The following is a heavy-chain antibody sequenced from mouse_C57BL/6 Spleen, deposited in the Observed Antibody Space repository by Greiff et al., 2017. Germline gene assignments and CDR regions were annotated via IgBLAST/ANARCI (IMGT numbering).Heavy chain of an antibody. J-gene: IGHJ2*01. CDR1: GYAFSSYW. CDR3: ARSVTTVGYFDY. Sequence: VKLLESGAELVKPGASVKISCTASGYAFSSYWMNWVKQRPGKGLEWIGQIDPGDGVTNYNGKFKGKATMTADKSSSTAYMQLSSLTSEDAAVYFCARSVTTVGYFDYWGQGTTLTVSS. CDR2: IDPGDGVT. D-gene: IGHD1-1*01. V-gene: IGHV1-80*01.